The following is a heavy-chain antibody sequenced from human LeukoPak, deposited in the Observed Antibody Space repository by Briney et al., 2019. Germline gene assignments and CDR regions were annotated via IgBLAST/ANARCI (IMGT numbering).Heavy chain of an antibody. CDR3: TRDGRAPDVVPFDH. D-gene: IGHD2-21*01. CDR2: INGFSSAI. V-gene: IGHV3-48*01. Sequence: GGSLRLSCAASGFTFRNYVIHRVRQAPGKGPEWVSYINGFSSAIYYADSVKGRFTISRENAKNSLSLQMHSLRAEDTAVYYCTRDGRAPDVVPFDHWGQGTLVTVSS. J-gene: IGHJ4*02. CDR1: GFTFRNYV.